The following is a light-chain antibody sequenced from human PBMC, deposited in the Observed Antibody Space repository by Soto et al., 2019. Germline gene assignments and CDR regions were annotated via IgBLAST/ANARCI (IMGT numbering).Light chain of an antibody. CDR2: EVS. Sequence: QSALTQPASVSGSPGQSITISCTGTSSDVGSYNLVSWYQQHPGKDPKLMIYEVSKRPSGVSNRFSGSKSGNTASLTISGLQAEDEADYYCCAYAGSSTPDVFGTGTKLTVL. CDR3: CAYAGSSTPDV. CDR1: SSDVGSYNL. V-gene: IGLV2-23*02. J-gene: IGLJ1*01.